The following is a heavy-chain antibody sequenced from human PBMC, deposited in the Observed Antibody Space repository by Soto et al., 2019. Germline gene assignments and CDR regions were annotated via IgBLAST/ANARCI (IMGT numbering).Heavy chain of an antibody. V-gene: IGHV1-18*01. D-gene: IGHD6-6*01. J-gene: IGHJ6*03. CDR2: ISAYKGNT. CDR1: GYTLTSYG. Sequence: ASVKVSCKASGYTLTSYGISWVRQAPGQGLEWMGWISAYKGNTNYAQKLQGRVTMTTDTSTSTACIELRSLRSDDSAVYYCARGHIAARPYYYYMDVWGKGTTVTVSS. CDR3: ARGHIAARPYYYYMDV.